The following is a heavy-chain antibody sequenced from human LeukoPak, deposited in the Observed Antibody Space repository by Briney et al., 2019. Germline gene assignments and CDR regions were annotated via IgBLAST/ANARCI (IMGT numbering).Heavy chain of an antibody. CDR3: TTYDSGWFRHFDY. J-gene: IGHJ4*02. CDR1: GLTFGNYA. D-gene: IGHD6-19*01. V-gene: IGHV3-49*04. Sequence: GGSLRLSCRASGLTFGNYAMSWVRQAPGKGLEWVRFIRRKTSGGTTEYAASVKGIFTISRDDSNNIAYLQMNSLKDEDTAVYYCTTYDSGWFRHFDYWGRGILVSVSS. CDR2: IRRKTSGGTT.